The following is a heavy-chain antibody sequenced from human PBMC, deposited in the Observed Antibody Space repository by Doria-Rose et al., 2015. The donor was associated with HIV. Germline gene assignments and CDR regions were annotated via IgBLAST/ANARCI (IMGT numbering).Heavy chain of an antibody. J-gene: IGHJ5*02. CDR2: IYYSRTT. CDR1: GGSVASGTPY. V-gene: IGHV4-39*01. D-gene: IGHD6-25*01. Sequence: QVQLQESGPGLVKPSETLSLTCTVSGGSVASGTPYWDWIRPTPGKGLEWIGTIYYSRTTYYNPSLGGRVTISLHTSKNQYSLKLISVTAADTGVYYCAKQAVNWFDPWGQGTLVTVSS. CDR3: AKQAVNWFDP.